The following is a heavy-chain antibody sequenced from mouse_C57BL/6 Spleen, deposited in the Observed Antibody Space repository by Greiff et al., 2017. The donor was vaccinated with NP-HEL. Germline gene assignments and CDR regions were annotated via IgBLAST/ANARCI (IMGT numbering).Heavy chain of an antibody. CDR3: ASYDGYYEAWFAY. V-gene: IGHV3-6*01. J-gene: IGHJ3*01. CDR2: ISYDGSN. CDR1: GYSITSGYY. D-gene: IGHD2-3*01. Sequence: EVKLQESGPGLVKPSQSLSLTCSVTGYSITSGYYWNWIRQFPGNKLEWMGYISYDGSNNYNPSLKNRISITRDTSKNQFFLKLNSVTTEDTATYYCASYDGYYEAWFAYWGQGTLVTVSA.